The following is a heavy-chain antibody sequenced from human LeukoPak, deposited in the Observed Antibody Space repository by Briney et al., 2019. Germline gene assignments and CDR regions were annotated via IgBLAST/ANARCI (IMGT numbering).Heavy chain of an antibody. CDR1: GGSISSYY. J-gene: IGHJ4*02. D-gene: IGHD3-10*01. CDR2: IYTSGST. V-gene: IGHV4-4*07. Sequence: SETLSLTCTVSGGSISSYYWSWIRQPAGKGLEWIGRIYTSGSTNYNPSLKSRVTMSVDTSKNQLSLKLSSVTAADTAVYYCARDPYYYGSGSYPYFDYWGQGTLVTVSS. CDR3: ARDPYYYGSGSYPYFDY.